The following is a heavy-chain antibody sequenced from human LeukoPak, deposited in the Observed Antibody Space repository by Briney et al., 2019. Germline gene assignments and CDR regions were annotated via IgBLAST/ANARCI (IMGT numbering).Heavy chain of an antibody. CDR2: IVHAGNT. D-gene: IGHD3-3*01. Sequence: SETLSLTCSVSGGPFTGNYWTWVRQSPGKGLEWIGEIVHAGNTNYNPSLKSRLTPSVDKSRRQFSLNLGSVTAADTAVHYCTKATYKDFLSGRRGAFEFWGQGTKVIVSS. J-gene: IGHJ3*01. V-gene: IGHV4-34*12. CDR1: GGPFTGNY. CDR3: TKATYKDFLSGRRGAFEF.